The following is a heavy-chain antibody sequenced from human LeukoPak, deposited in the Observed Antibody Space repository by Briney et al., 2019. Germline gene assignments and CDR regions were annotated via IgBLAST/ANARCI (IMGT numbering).Heavy chain of an antibody. CDR3: AREPPMGYSFGPYFDY. CDR2: IYYSGST. CDR1: GGSIISYY. J-gene: IGHJ4*02. V-gene: IGHV4-59*01. D-gene: IGHD5-18*01. Sequence: SETLSLTCTVSGGSIISYYWSWIRQPTGKGLEWIGYIYYSGSTNYNPSLKSRVTISVDTSKNQFSLKLSSVTAADTAVYYCAREPPMGYSFGPYFDYWGQGTLVTVSS.